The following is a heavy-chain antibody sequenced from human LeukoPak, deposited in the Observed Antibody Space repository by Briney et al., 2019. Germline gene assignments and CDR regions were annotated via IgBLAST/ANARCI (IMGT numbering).Heavy chain of an antibody. CDR2: INPNSGGT. CDR1: GYTFTGYY. Sequence: ASVKVSCKASGYTFTGYYMHWVRQAPGQGLEWMGWINPNSGGTNYAQKFQGRVTMTRDTSISTGYMELSRLRSDDTAVYYCATLVIAVAGGFGDYWGQGTLVTVSS. J-gene: IGHJ4*02. V-gene: IGHV1-2*02. CDR3: ATLVIAVAGGFGDY. D-gene: IGHD6-19*01.